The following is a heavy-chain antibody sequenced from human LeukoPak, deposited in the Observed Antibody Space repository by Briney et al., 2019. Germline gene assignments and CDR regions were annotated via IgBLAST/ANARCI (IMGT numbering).Heavy chain of an antibody. CDR2: IYPGNSDI. CDR3: ARHLSSITSCPYY. CDR1: GYSFTTYW. Sequence: GESLKISCKGSGYSFTTYWIAWVRQMPGKGLEWMGVIYPGNSDITYSPSFQGQVTISVDKSISTAYLQWSSLKASDTAIYYCARHLSSITSCPYYWGQGTLVTVSS. D-gene: IGHD2-2*01. J-gene: IGHJ4*02. V-gene: IGHV5-51*01.